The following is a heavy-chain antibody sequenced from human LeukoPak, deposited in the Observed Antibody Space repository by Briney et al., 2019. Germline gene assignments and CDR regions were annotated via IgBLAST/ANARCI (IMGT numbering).Heavy chain of an antibody. CDR1: GFTFSSYA. D-gene: IGHD5-24*01. CDR3: ARRGDGYKTLGAYAFDI. J-gene: IGHJ3*02. CDR2: ISYDGSNK. Sequence: GGSLRLSCAASGFTFSSYAMHWVRQAPGKGLEWVAVISYDGSNKYYADSVKGRFTISRDNSKNTLYLQMNSLRAEDTAVYYCARRGDGYKTLGAYAFDIWGQGTMVTVSS. V-gene: IGHV3-30*04.